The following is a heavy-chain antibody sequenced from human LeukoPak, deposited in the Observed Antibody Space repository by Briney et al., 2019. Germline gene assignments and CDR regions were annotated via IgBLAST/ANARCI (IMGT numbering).Heavy chain of an antibody. CDR3: AREFAYHLNWFDP. J-gene: IGHJ5*02. V-gene: IGHV4-38-2*02. CDR2: IYTSGST. CDR1: GYSISSGYY. Sequence: SETLSLTCTVSGYSISSGYYWGWIRQPPGKGLEWIGRIYTSGSTNYNPSLKSRVTISVDTSKNQFSLKLSSVTAADTAVYYCAREFAYHLNWFDPWGQGTLVTVSS. D-gene: IGHD3-16*01.